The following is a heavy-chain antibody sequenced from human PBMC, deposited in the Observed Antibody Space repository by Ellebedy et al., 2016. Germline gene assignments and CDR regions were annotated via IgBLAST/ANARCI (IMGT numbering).Heavy chain of an antibody. J-gene: IGHJ3*01. Sequence: SETLSLXCTVSGGSVSSDAYHWSWIRQRPGKGLEWIGYIFSSGRTHYNPSLESRITMSVDTSKNQFSLKLDSVTAADTAVYFCATYDVMIGGRGAWGQGTLVTVSS. CDR1: GGSVSSDAYH. V-gene: IGHV4-31*03. CDR2: IFSSGRT. CDR3: ATYDVMIGGRGA. D-gene: IGHD3-9*01.